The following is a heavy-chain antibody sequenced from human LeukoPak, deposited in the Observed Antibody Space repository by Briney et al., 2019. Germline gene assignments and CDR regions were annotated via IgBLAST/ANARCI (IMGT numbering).Heavy chain of an antibody. Sequence: GGSLRLSCAASGFTFSSYGMHWVRQAPGKGLEWVAFIRYDGSNKYYADSVKGRFTISRDNSKNTLYLQMNSLRAEDTAVYYCAKERREDIVVVPAADVWGKGTTVTVSS. D-gene: IGHD2-2*01. CDR1: GFTFSSYG. CDR3: AKERREDIVVVPAADV. J-gene: IGHJ6*04. V-gene: IGHV3-30*02. CDR2: IRYDGSNK.